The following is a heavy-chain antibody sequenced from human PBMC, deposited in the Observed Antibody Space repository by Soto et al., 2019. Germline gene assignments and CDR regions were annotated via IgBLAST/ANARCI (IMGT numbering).Heavy chain of an antibody. D-gene: IGHD4-17*01. Sequence: NPSETLSLTCTVSGGSISSGGYFWSWIRQRPGKGLEWIGYIYYSGSTDYNPSLRSRVTISLDTSKKQFSLKLNSVTAADTAVYYCAACGNSNYGGAFDIWGQGKMVTVSS. CDR3: AACGNSNYGGAFDI. CDR2: IYYSGST. CDR1: GGSISSGGYF. V-gene: IGHV4-31*03. J-gene: IGHJ3*02.